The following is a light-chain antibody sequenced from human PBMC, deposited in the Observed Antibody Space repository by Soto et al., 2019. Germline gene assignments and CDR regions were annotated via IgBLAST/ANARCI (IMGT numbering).Light chain of an antibody. CDR3: HQYDTSPLT. CDR1: QRISSGY. V-gene: IGKV3-20*01. Sequence: ILTQSPGTLSLSPGDRASLSCRASQRISSGYLAWYQQKPGQAPRLLIYGATTRATGIPDRFSGRGSATDFTLTISRLEPEDFALYYCHQYDTSPLTFGGGTKLEIK. CDR2: GAT. J-gene: IGKJ4*01.